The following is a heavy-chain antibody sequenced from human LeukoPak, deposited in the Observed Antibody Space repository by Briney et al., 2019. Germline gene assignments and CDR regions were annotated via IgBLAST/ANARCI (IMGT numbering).Heavy chain of an antibody. V-gene: IGHV3-48*01. Sequence: PGGSLRLSCAASGFTFSSYSMNWVRQAPGKGLEWVSYISSSSSTIYYADSVKGRFTISRDNAKNSLYLQMNSLRAEDTAVYYCARDFHRRLYDSSAYYPYWGQGTLVTVSS. CDR1: GFTFSSYS. J-gene: IGHJ4*02. CDR3: ARDFHRRLYDSSAYYPY. D-gene: IGHD3-22*01. CDR2: ISSSSSTI.